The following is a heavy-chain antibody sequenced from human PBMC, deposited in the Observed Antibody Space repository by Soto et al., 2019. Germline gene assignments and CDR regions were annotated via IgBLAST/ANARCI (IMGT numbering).Heavy chain of an antibody. J-gene: IGHJ4*02. Sequence: VGSLRHSCAASGFTFSSYAMSWVRQSPGKGLEWVSAISGSGGSTYYADSVKGRFTISRDNSKNTLYLQMNSLRAEDTAVYFCAREGWNEERQDLDFWGQGTLVTVFS. CDR2: ISGSGGST. D-gene: IGHD1-1*01. V-gene: IGHV3-23*01. CDR3: AREGWNEERQDLDF. CDR1: GFTFSSYA.